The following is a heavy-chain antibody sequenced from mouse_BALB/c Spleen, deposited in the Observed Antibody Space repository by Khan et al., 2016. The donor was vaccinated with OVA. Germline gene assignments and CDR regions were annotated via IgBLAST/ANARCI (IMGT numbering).Heavy chain of an antibody. J-gene: IGHJ2*01. CDR2: INPSNGRT. CDR3: ARLLINFDY. Sequence: QVQLKQSGAELVNPGASVYLSCKASGYTLTSYWMHWVKQRPGQGLEWIGEINPSNGRTNYNEKFKSKATLTVDKSSSTAYMQLSSPTSEDSAVYYCARLLINFDYWGQGTTLTVSS. CDR1: GYTLTSYW. V-gene: IGHV1S81*02. D-gene: IGHD2-1*01.